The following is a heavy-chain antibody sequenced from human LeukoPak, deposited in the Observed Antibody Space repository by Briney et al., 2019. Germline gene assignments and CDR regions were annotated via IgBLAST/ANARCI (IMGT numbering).Heavy chain of an antibody. Sequence: GGSLRLSCAASGFTFSSYAMSWVRQAPGKGLEWVSAISGSGGSTYYADSVKGRFTISRDNSKNTLYLQMNSLRAEDTAVYYCATDPSSWYYFDYWGQGTLVTVSS. CDR2: ISGSGGST. CDR3: ATDPSSWYYFDY. D-gene: IGHD6-13*01. J-gene: IGHJ4*02. CDR1: GFTFSSYA. V-gene: IGHV3-23*01.